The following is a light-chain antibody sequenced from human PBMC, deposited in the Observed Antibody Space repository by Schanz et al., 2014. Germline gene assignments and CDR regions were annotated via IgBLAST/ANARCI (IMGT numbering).Light chain of an antibody. V-gene: IGKV3D-20*02. J-gene: IGKJ2*01. Sequence: PGERATLSCRASQTVASRYLAWFQQKPGQAPRLLISGASSRATGIPDRFRGSGSGTDFTLTISRLEPEDFAVYYCQRRSNWPYTFGQGTKLEI. CDR2: GAS. CDR3: QRRSNWPYT. CDR1: QTVASRY.